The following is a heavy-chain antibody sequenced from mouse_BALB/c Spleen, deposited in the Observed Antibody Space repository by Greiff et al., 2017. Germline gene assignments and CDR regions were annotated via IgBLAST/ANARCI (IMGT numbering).Heavy chain of an antibody. CDR1: GFNIKDTY. D-gene: IGHD2-14*01. Sequence: VQLQQSGAELVKPGASVKLSCTASGFNIKDTYMHWVKQRPEQGLEWIGRIDPANGNTKYDPKFQGKATITADTSSNTAYLQLSSLTSEDTAVYYCASPYYRYVYYCDYWGQGTTLTVSS. V-gene: IGHV14-3*02. CDR3: ASPYYRYVYYCDY. J-gene: IGHJ2*01. CDR2: IDPANGNT.